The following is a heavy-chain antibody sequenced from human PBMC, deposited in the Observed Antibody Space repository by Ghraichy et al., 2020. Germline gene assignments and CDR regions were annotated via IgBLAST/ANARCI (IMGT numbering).Heavy chain of an antibody. Sequence: TCEASGFIFNRYNFNWVRQAPGKGLEWISTISKNSDYIYYAESVEGRFTISRDNAKNALYLQLSSLRGDDTAIYYCARDLSYGAPGGFDVWGQGTMVTVSS. V-gene: IGHV3-21*06. CDR1: GFIFNRYN. J-gene: IGHJ3*01. CDR3: ARDLSYGAPGGFDV. CDR2: ISKNSDYI. D-gene: IGHD3-16*01.